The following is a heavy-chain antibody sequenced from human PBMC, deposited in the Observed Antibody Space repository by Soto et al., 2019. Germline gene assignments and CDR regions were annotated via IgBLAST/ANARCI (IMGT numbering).Heavy chain of an antibody. V-gene: IGHV1-69*01. CDR2: IIPIFGTA. J-gene: IGHJ6*02. Sequence: QVQLVKSGAEVKKPGSSVKVSCKASGGTFSSYAISWVRQAPGQGLEWMGGIIPIFGTANYAQKFQGRVTITADESTSTAYMELSSLRSEDTAVYYCARGGYCSGGSCYSGMDVWGQGTTVTVSS. D-gene: IGHD2-15*01. CDR1: GGTFSSYA. CDR3: ARGGYCSGGSCYSGMDV.